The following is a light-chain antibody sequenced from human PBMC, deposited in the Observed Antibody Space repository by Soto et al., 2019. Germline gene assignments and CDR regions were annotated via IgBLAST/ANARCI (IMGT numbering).Light chain of an antibody. V-gene: IGKV1-39*01. J-gene: IGKJ1*01. CDR1: QSINTY. CDR2: AAS. CDR3: QQSYRTQWT. Sequence: DIQTTQSPPSLSASMGDRITITCRASQSINTYLNWYQQKPGNAPKLLIYAASSLQSGVPSRFSGNRSGTDFTLSISSLRPEDFATHYCQQSYRTQWTFGPGTKVDI.